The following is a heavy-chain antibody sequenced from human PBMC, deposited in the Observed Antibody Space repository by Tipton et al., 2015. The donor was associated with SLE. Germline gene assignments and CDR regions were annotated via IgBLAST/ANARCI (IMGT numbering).Heavy chain of an antibody. J-gene: IGHJ4*02. V-gene: IGHV3-23*01. CDR1: GFTFSSYG. CDR2: ISGSGGST. CDR3: AKALEYYDILTGYPSYFDY. Sequence: GSLRLSCAASGFTFSSYGMSWVRQAPGKGLEWVSGISGSGGSTYYADSVKGRFAISRDNSKNTLYLQMNSLRAEDTAVYYCAKALEYYDILTGYPSYFDYWGQGTLVTVSS. D-gene: IGHD3-9*01.